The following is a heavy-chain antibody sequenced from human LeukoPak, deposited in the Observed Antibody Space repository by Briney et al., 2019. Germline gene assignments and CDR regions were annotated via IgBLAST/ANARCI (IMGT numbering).Heavy chain of an antibody. J-gene: IGHJ4*02. Sequence: SETLSLTCTVSGYSISSGYYWGWIRQPPGKGLEWIGSIYHSGSTYYNPSLKSRVTISVDTSKNQFSLKLSSVTAADTAVYYCARDYSDWFLWDYWGQGTLVTVSS. D-gene: IGHD3/OR15-3a*01. V-gene: IGHV4-38-2*02. CDR2: IYHSGST. CDR1: GYSISSGYY. CDR3: ARDYSDWFLWDY.